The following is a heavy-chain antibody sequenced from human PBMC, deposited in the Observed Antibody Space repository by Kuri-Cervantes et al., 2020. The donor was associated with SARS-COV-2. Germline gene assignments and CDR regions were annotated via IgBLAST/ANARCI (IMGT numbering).Heavy chain of an antibody. J-gene: IGHJ3*02. V-gene: IGHV3-23*01. CDR1: GFTFSSYA. CDR2: ISGSGGST. D-gene: IGHD2-2*01. Sequence: GESLKISCAASGFTFSSYAMSWVRQAPGKGLEWVSAISGSGGSTYYADSVKGRFTISRDNYKNTLYLQMNSLRAEDTAVYYCAKSHMHHSDAFDIWGQGTMVTVSS. CDR3: AKSHMHHSDAFDI.